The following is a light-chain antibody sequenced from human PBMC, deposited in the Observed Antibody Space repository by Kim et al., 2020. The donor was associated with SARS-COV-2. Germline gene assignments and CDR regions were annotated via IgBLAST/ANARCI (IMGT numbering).Light chain of an antibody. Sequence: QSVTFSSTGSSSDVGAYNFVSWYQQHPGKAPKLVLHDVSERPSGVSDRFSGSKSGNTASLTVSGPLPDDEAAYFCISQAGNDNMVIGGGTQLTVL. CDR3: ISQAGNDNMV. J-gene: IGLJ3*02. V-gene: IGLV2-8*01. CDR1: SSDVGAYNF. CDR2: DVS.